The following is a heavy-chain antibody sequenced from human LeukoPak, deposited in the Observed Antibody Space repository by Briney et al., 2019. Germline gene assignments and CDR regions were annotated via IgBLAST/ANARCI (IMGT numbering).Heavy chain of an antibody. CDR3: ARTRLNDY. CDR1: GFTFSNYS. Sequence: GGSLRLSCAASGFTFSNYSMNWVRQAPGKGLEWVSYISSTSSTIYYADSVKGRFTISRDNANNSLCLQTNSLRDEDTAVYYCARTRLNDYWGQGTLVTVSS. CDR2: ISSTSSTI. J-gene: IGHJ4*02. V-gene: IGHV3-48*02.